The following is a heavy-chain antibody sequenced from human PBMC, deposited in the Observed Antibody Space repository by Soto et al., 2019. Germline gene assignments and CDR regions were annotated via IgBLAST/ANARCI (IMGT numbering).Heavy chain of an antibody. Sequence: ASVKVSCKASGGTFSSYAISWVRQAPGQGLEWMGGIIPIFGTANYAQKFQGRVTITADTSTSTAYMELSSLRSDDTAVYYCARGTYYDFWSGYYFPFDPWGQGTLVTVSS. CDR1: GGTFSSYA. J-gene: IGHJ5*02. CDR2: IIPIFGTA. CDR3: ARGTYYDFWSGYYFPFDP. V-gene: IGHV1-69*06. D-gene: IGHD3-3*01.